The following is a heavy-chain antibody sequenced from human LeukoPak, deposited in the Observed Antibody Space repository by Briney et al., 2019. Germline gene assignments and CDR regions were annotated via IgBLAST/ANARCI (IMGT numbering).Heavy chain of an antibody. D-gene: IGHD2-2*01. J-gene: IGHJ4*02. V-gene: IGHV1-69*13. CDR1: GGTFSSYA. CDR3: ARAVGWVVVPAAFFDY. Sequence: GASVKVSCKASGGTFSSYAISWVRQAPGQGLEWMGGIIPIFGTANYAQKFQGRVTITADESTSTAYMELSSLRSEDTAVYYCARAVGWVVVPAAFFDYWGQGTLVTVSS. CDR2: IIPIFGTA.